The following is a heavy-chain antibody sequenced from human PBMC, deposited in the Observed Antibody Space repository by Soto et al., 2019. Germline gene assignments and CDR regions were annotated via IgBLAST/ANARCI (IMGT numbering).Heavy chain of an antibody. J-gene: IGHJ4*02. V-gene: IGHV4-59*08. Sequence: WSRKHQPPGKGLEWIGYFYYSGSTNYSPSLKSRVTISVDTSKNQFSLKLSSVTAADTAVYYCARRYGSAIDYWGQGTLVTVSS. CDR2: FYYSGST. D-gene: IGHD1-26*01. CDR3: ARRYGSAIDY.